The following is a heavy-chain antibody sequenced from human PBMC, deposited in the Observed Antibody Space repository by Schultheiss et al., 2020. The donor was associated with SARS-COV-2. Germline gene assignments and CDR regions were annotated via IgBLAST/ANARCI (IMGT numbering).Heavy chain of an antibody. Sequence: GGSLRLSCAASGFTFSSYEMNWVRQAPGKGLEWVAVISYDGSNKYYADSVKGRFTISRENAKNSLYLQMNSLRAGDTAVYYCARELGRPYWYLDLWGRGTLVTVSS. D-gene: IGHD2-15*01. CDR2: ISYDGSNK. CDR3: ARELGRPYWYLDL. V-gene: IGHV3-30*03. CDR1: GFTFSSYE. J-gene: IGHJ2*01.